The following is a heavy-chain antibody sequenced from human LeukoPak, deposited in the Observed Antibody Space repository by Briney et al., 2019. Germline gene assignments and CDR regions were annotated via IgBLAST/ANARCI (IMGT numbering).Heavy chain of an antibody. V-gene: IGHV4-59*01. CDR2: IYYTGST. CDR3: ARDFRVSGYYYGFDY. D-gene: IGHD3-22*01. CDR1: GGSLSSYY. Sequence: SETLSLTCTVSGGSLSSYYWSWIRQPPGKGLEWLGYIYYTGSTTYNPSLKSRVTISVDTSQNQFSLKLSSVTAADMAVYYCARDFRVSGYYYGFDYWGHGTLVTVSS. J-gene: IGHJ4*01.